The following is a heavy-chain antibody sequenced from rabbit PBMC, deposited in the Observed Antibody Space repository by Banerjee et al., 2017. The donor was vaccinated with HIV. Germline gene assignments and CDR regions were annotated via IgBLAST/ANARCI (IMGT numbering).Heavy chain of an antibody. J-gene: IGHJ4*01. D-gene: IGHD2-1*01. CDR2: IYAGSSGST. Sequence: QEQLVESGGGLVKPEGSLTLTCTTSGFDFSNYYMSWVRQAPGKGLEWIACIYAGSSGSTYYASWAKGRFTISKTSSTTVTLQGASLTAADTATYFCARGIETMTLNLWGPGTLVTVS. CDR1: GFDFSNYYM. V-gene: IGHV1S45*01. CDR3: ARGIETMTLNL.